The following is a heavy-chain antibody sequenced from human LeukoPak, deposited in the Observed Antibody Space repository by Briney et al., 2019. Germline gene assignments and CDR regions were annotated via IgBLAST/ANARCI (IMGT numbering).Heavy chain of an antibody. V-gene: IGHV3-66*02. D-gene: IGHD3-16*01. CDR3: ARDLPPSDYHELGYDY. CDR1: GFIVNTKF. Sequence: GGSLRLSCEAPGFIVNTKFMSWVRQAPGQGLEWVSVIYTDGSTYHADSVKGRFTISRDTSKNTVYLQMNSLRAEDTAVYYCARDLPPSDYHELGYDYWGQGTLVTVSS. CDR2: IYTDGST. J-gene: IGHJ4*02.